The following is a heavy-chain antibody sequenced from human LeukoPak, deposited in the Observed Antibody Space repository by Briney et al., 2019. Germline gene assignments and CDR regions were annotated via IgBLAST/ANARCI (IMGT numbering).Heavy chain of an antibody. D-gene: IGHD4-17*01. V-gene: IGHV4-34*01. CDR2: INHSRST. J-gene: IGHJ3*02. CDR1: GFTFSSYS. Sequence: GSLRLSCAASGFTFSSYSMNWVRQAPGKGLEWIGEINHSRSTNYNPSLKSRVTISVDTSKNQLSLKVRSVTAADTAVYYCARAVGDYGDDADAFEIWGQGTTVTVSS. CDR3: ARAVGDYGDDADAFEI.